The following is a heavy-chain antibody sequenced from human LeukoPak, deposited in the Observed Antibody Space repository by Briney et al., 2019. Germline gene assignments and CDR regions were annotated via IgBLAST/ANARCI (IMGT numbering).Heavy chain of an antibody. CDR1: GGSISSYY. CDR3: ARGGYYGSGNDFRFDP. Sequence: SETLSLTCTASGGSISSYYWSWIRQPPGKGLESIGYIHYTGSTNYNPSLKSRVTISVDTSKNQFSLKLSSVTAADTAIYYCARGGYYGSGNDFRFDPWGQGTLVTVSS. J-gene: IGHJ5*02. CDR2: IHYTGST. V-gene: IGHV4-59*01. D-gene: IGHD3-10*01.